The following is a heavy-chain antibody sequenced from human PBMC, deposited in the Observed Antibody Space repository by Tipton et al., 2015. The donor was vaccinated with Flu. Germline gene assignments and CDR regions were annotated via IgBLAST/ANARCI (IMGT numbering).Heavy chain of an antibody. D-gene: IGHD5-12*01. CDR2: ISWRSGSI. CDR3: AKGRGYSGYVQSLDH. Sequence: SLRLSCAASGFTFSSYYLNWVRQAPGKGLEWVSGISWRSGSIGYADSVKGRFTISRDNAKNSLYLQMNGLRPDDTAVYFCAKGRGYSGYVQSLDHWGQGVLVTVSS. CDR1: GFTFSSYY. V-gene: IGHV3-9*01. J-gene: IGHJ4*02.